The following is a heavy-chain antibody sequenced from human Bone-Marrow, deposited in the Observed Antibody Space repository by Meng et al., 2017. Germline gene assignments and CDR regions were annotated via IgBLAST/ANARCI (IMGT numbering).Heavy chain of an antibody. V-gene: IGHV3-49*04. CDR2: IRSKADGGTT. Sequence: GESLKISCTASGFTFGDYAMSWVRQAPGKGLEWVCFIRSKADGGTTAYAASVKGRFTISRDDSKSIAYLQMDSLKTEDTAVYYCTTDIAVAPPIYWGQGTLVTVSS. CDR3: TTDIAVAPPIY. D-gene: IGHD6-19*01. CDR1: GFTFGDYA. J-gene: IGHJ4*02.